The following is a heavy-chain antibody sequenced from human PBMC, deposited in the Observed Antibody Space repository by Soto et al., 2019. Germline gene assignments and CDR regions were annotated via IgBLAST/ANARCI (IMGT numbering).Heavy chain of an antibody. CDR1: GYTFTSYD. CDR3: ARDLCTNGVCPYGMDV. Sequence: ASVKVSCKASGYTFTSYDINWVRQATGQGFEYLGWINPNSGGTNYAQKFQGWVTMTRDTSISTAYMELSRLRSDDTAVYYCARDLCTNGVCPYGMDVWGQGTTVTVSS. V-gene: IGHV1-2*04. J-gene: IGHJ6*02. D-gene: IGHD2-8*01. CDR2: INPNSGGT.